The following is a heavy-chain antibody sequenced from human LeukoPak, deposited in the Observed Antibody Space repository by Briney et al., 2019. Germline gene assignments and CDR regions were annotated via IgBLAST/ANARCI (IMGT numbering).Heavy chain of an antibody. CDR1: GFTFSNFL. Sequence: GGSLRLSCAASGFTFSNFLMTWVRQAPGKGPEWVSAISGSGGDTYYADSVKGRFTISRDNSKNSLYLQMNSLRAEDTALYYCARMAYYYGMDVWGQGTTVTVSS. D-gene: IGHD5-24*01. V-gene: IGHV3-23*01. J-gene: IGHJ6*02. CDR3: ARMAYYYGMDV. CDR2: ISGSGGDT.